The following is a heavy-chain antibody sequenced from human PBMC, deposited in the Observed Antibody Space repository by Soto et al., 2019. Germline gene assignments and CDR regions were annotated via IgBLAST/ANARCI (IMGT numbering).Heavy chain of an antibody. CDR3: ARDQGGREGIASPPTNYYYYDGMDV. Sequence: ASVKVSCKASGYTFTGYYMHWVRQAPGQGLEWMGWINPNSGGTNYAQKFQGRVTMTRDTSISTAYMELSRLRSDDTAVYYCARDQGGREGIASPPTNYYYYDGMDVWGQGTTVTVSS. J-gene: IGHJ6*02. CDR1: GYTFTGYY. V-gene: IGHV1-2*02. D-gene: IGHD3-10*01. CDR2: INPNSGGT.